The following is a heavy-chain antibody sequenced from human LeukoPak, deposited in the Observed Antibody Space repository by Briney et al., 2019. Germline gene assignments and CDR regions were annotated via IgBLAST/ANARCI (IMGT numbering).Heavy chain of an antibody. Sequence: GGSLRLSCAASGFTFSSYSMTWVRQAPVKGLEWVSSISSSSSYIYYADSVKGRFTISRDNAKNSLYLQMNSLRAEDTAVYYCARGLALDETGGFDYWGQGTLVTVSS. CDR2: ISSSSSYI. J-gene: IGHJ4*02. CDR3: ARGLALDETGGFDY. V-gene: IGHV3-21*01. D-gene: IGHD3-9*01. CDR1: GFTFSSYS.